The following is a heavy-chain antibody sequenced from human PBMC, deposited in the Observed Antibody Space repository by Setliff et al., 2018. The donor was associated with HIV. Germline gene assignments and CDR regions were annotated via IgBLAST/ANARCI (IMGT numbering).Heavy chain of an antibody. CDR3: ARNSPFPPSSGAHFDF. Sequence: ASVKVSCKASGYSFTTYSINLLRQAPGQGPEWMGWIHTSTGKPTYVRDFTGRFVFSLDTSVNTAFLQISDLKTEDTAVYYCARNSPFPPSSGAHFDFWGPGTLVTVSS. J-gene: IGHJ4*02. CDR1: GYSFTTYS. CDR2: IHTSTGKP. D-gene: IGHD3-22*01. V-gene: IGHV7-4-1*02.